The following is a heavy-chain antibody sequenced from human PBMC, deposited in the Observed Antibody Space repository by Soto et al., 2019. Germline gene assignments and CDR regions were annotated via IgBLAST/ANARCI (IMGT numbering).Heavy chain of an antibody. V-gene: IGHV1-18*04. CDR3: ARSGSSWKLREFES. J-gene: IGHJ4*03. CDR1: ASTSTNYC. Sequence: ASLKLSCKAPASTSTNYCISGALHSPGQALESMAWISAYNGNINSAQTFRIRVTMTTDTSTSSAYLEVRSLRSDDTAVYYCARSGSSWKLREFESWGPWALVTV. D-gene: IGHD6-13*01. CDR2: ISAYNGNI.